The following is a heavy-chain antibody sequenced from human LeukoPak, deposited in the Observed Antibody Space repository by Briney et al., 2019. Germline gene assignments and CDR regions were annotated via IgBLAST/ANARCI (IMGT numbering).Heavy chain of an antibody. Sequence: GGSLRLSCAASGFTVSSNYMSWVRQAPGKGLEWVSVIYSGGSTYYADSVKGRFTISRDNSKNTLYLQMNSLRAEDTAVYYCHIAAGRGYYYYGMDVWGQGTTVTVSS. CDR3: HIAAGRGYYYYGMDV. CDR1: GFTVSSNY. CDR2: IYSGGST. J-gene: IGHJ6*02. V-gene: IGHV3-53*01. D-gene: IGHD6-13*01.